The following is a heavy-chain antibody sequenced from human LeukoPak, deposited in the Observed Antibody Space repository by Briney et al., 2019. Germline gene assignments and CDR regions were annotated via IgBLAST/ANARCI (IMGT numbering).Heavy chain of an antibody. CDR1: GFTFTTYW. CDR2: IKYDGTST. J-gene: IGHJ5*02. Sequence: GGSLRLSCAASGFTFTTYWMHWVRQIPGKGLVWVSRIKYDGTSTTYADSVKGRFTISRDNAKNTLYLQMDSLRAEDTAVYYCARDCDTSGNYYGWLDPWGQGALVTVSS. D-gene: IGHD3-22*01. CDR3: ARDCDTSGNYYGWLDP. V-gene: IGHV3-74*01.